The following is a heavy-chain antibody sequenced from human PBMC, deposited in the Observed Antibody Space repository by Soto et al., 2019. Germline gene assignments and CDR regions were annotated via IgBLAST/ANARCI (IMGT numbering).Heavy chain of an antibody. CDR3: ARGDGYNRLFDI. V-gene: IGHV3-33*01. D-gene: IGHD5-12*01. J-gene: IGHJ3*02. CDR1: GFTFSSYG. CDR2: IWYDGSNK. Sequence: PGGSLRLSCAASGFTFSSYGMHWVRQAPGKGLEWVAVIWYDGSNKYYADSVKGRFTISRDNSKNTLYLQMNSLRAEDTAVYYCARGDGYNRLFDIWGQGTMVTVSS.